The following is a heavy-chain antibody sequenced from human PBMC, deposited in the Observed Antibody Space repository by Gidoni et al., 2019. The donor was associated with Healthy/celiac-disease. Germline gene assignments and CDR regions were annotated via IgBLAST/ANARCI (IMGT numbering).Heavy chain of an antibody. V-gene: IGHV3-33*08. Sequence: QVQLVESGGGVVQPGRSLRLSCAASGFTFSSYGMHWVRQAPGKGLGWVAVIWYDGSNKYYADSVKGRFTISRDNSKNTLYLQMNSLRAEDTAVYYCARDLRHDYFDYWGQGTLVTVSS. J-gene: IGHJ4*02. CDR2: IWYDGSNK. CDR3: ARDLRHDYFDY. CDR1: GFTFSSYG.